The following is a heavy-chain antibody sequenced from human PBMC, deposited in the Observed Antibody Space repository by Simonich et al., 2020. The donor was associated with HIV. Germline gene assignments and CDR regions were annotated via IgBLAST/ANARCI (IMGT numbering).Heavy chain of an antibody. CDR2: INHSGRT. CDR3: ARGLAGDAFDI. J-gene: IGHJ3*02. CDR1: GGSFSGNY. Sequence: QVQLQQWGAGRLKPSETLSLTCAVYGGSFSGNYWSWIRQSPGKGLEWVGEINHSGRTNYNPSLKRRVTISVDTSKNQFSLKLSSVTAADTAVYYCARGLAGDAFDIWGQGTMVTVSS. D-gene: IGHD6-19*01. V-gene: IGHV4-34*01.